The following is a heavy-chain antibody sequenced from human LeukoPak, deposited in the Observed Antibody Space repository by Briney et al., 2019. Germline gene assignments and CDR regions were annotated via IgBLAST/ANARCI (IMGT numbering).Heavy chain of an antibody. D-gene: IGHD2-2*01. CDR2: IDWDDDK. CDR3: ARIYRYCSTTSCYVPDY. J-gene: IGHJ4*02. Sequence: SGPTLVNPTQTLTLTYSFSGFSLSTSGMCVSWIRQPPGKALEWLARIDWDDDKYYSTSLKTRLTISKGTSKNQVVLTMTNMDPVDTATYYCARIYRYCSTTSCYVPDYWGQGTLVTVSS. CDR1: GFSLSTSGMC. V-gene: IGHV2-70*11.